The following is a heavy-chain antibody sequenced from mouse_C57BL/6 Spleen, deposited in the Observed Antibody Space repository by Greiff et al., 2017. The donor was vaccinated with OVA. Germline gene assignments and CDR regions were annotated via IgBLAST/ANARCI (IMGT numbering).Heavy chain of an antibody. V-gene: IGHV6-3*01. Sequence: EVMLVESGGGLVQPGGSMKLSCVASGFTFSNYWMNWVRQSPATGLAWVAQIRLKSDNYATHYAESVKGRFTISRDDSKSSVYLQMNNLRAEDTGIYYCTCRAYWGQGTLVTVSA. D-gene: IGHD6-1*01. CDR1: GFTFSNYW. CDR3: TCRAY. CDR2: IRLKSDNYAT. J-gene: IGHJ3*01.